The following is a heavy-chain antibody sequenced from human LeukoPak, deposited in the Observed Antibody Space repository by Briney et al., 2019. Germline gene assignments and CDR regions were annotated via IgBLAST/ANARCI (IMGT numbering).Heavy chain of an antibody. CDR2: INPKTGGT. CDR1: GYTFSDYY. Sequence: GASVKVSCKASGYTFSDYYIHWVRQAPGQGLEWVGWINPKTGGTDYAQRFQGSVTMTRDTSINTAYMELNRLKFDDTAVFYCARDLVGATTLHEGLWGQGTLVTVSS. J-gene: IGHJ4*02. V-gene: IGHV1-2*02. CDR3: ARDLVGATTLHEGL. D-gene: IGHD1-26*01.